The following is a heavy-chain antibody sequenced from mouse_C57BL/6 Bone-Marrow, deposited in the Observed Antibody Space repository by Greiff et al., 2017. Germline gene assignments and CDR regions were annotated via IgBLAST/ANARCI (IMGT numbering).Heavy chain of an antibody. CDR2: ISNLAYSI. V-gene: IGHV5-15*01. Sequence: EVQGVESGGGLVQPGGSLKLSCAASGFTFSDYGMAWVRQAPRKGPEWVAFISNLAYSIYYADTVTGRFTISRENAKNTLYLEMSSLRSEDTAMYCCARQDYGSSYDYAMDYWGQGTSVTVSS. J-gene: IGHJ4*01. D-gene: IGHD1-1*01. CDR3: ARQDYGSSYDYAMDY. CDR1: GFTFSDYG.